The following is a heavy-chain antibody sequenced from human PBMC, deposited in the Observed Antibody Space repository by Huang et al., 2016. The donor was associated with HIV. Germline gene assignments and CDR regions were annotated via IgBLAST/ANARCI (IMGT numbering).Heavy chain of an antibody. CDR3: SPTGDDYFYFYMDV. J-gene: IGHJ6*03. V-gene: IGHV3-49*03. D-gene: IGHD4-17*01. Sequence: QLLESGGDSVQSGRSLRLSCRGSGFIFNDFAINWFRQSPRKGLEWRGFVGSNGFGGASKSAPSVKDRFSVSRDEAKNVAFLQMENLQVDDTAVYYCSPTGDDYFYFYMDVWGNGTTVIVS. CDR2: VGSNGFGGAS. CDR1: GFIFNDFA.